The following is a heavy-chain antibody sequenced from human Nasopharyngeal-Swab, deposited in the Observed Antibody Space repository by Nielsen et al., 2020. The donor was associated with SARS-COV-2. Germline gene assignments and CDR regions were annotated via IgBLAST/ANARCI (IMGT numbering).Heavy chain of an antibody. V-gene: IGHV3-23*01. Sequence: GESLKISCAASGCRFDSYAMSWVRQAPGKGLEWVSAIRGSGITTYYADSVKGRFTISRDNSKNTVYLQMDSLRAEDAAIYYCAKDMAAGYFFDFWGQGTLVTVSS. CDR3: AKDMAAGYFFDF. D-gene: IGHD6-13*01. J-gene: IGHJ4*02. CDR1: GCRFDSYA. CDR2: IRGSGITT.